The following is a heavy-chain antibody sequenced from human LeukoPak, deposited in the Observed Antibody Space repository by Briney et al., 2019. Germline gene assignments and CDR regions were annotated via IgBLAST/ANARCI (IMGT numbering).Heavy chain of an antibody. CDR3: AKGGVSGTYYFDF. J-gene: IGHJ4*02. CDR1: GFTLNNYA. CDR2: IRSDGSNK. D-gene: IGHD1-26*01. Sequence: PGGSLSLSCAASGFTLNNYAIHCVREAPGRGLEWVIFIRSDGSNKYYADSVKGRFTISRDISKNTLYLQMNSLRAEDTAVYYCAKGGVSGTYYFDFWGQGTLVTVSS. V-gene: IGHV3-30*02.